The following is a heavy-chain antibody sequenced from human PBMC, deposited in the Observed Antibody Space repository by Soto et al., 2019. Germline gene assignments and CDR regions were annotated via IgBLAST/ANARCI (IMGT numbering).Heavy chain of an antibody. CDR3: AKDITIFGVVITGYGMDV. CDR2: ISYDGSNK. J-gene: IGHJ6*02. D-gene: IGHD3-3*01. CDR1: GFTFSSYG. Sequence: QVQLVESGGGVVQPGRSLRLSCAASGFTFSSYGMHWVRQAPGKGLEWVAVISYDGSNKYYADSVKGRFTISRYNSKNTLYLQMNSLRAEDTAVYYCAKDITIFGVVITGYGMDVWGQGTTVTVSS. V-gene: IGHV3-30*18.